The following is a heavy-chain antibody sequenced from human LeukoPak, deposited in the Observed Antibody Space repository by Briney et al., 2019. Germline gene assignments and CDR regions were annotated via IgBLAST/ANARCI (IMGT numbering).Heavy chain of an antibody. J-gene: IGHJ4*02. CDR1: GFTFSNYG. Sequence: GGSLRLSCGASGFTFSNYGMLWVRQAPGKGLEWVSAISGSGGSTYYADSVKGRFTISRDNSKNTLYLQMNSLRAEDTAVYYCAKDGSSTSFLYFDYWGQGTLVTVSS. CDR3: AKDGSSTSFLYFDY. D-gene: IGHD2-2*01. CDR2: ISGSGGST. V-gene: IGHV3-23*01.